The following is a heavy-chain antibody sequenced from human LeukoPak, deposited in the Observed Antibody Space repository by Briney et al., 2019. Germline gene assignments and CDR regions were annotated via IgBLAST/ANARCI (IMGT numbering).Heavy chain of an antibody. CDR3: AREGLGYTDY. V-gene: IGHV3-48*02. CDR2: ISSSSSTI. Sequence: GGSLRLSCAASGFTFSSYSMNWVRQAPGKGLEWVSYISSSSSTIYYADSVKGRFTISRDSAKNPLYLQMNSLRDEDTAVYYCAREGLGYTDYWGQGTLVTVSS. J-gene: IGHJ4*02. D-gene: IGHD3-16*02. CDR1: GFTFSSYS.